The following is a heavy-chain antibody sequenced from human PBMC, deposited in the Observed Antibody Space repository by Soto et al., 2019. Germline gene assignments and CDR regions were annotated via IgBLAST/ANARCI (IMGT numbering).Heavy chain of an antibody. Sequence: QVQLVESGGGVVQPGRSLRLSCAASGFTFQNYSMHWVRQAPGKGLEWVAVTSYDGGKNFCADSVKGRFTISRDNSKNTLYLQMNSLRAGDTAIYYCARVESSGAAKYFIDYWGQGTLVTVSS. CDR3: ARVESSGAAKYFIDY. D-gene: IGHD3-10*01. CDR2: TSYDGGKN. J-gene: IGHJ4*02. CDR1: GFTFQNYS. V-gene: IGHV3-30*03.